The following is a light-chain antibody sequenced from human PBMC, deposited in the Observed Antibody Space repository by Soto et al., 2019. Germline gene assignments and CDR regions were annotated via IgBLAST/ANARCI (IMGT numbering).Light chain of an antibody. CDR1: QTINTY. J-gene: IGKJ1*01. Sequence: DIQMTQSPSSLSASVGDRVTIACRASQTINTYLNWYQQKPGKAPKLLIYDASSLQIGVPSRFSCSGSGTDFTLTISSLQPEDFATYYCQQSHIKRTFGQGTKVEIK. CDR3: QQSHIKRT. V-gene: IGKV1-39*01. CDR2: DAS.